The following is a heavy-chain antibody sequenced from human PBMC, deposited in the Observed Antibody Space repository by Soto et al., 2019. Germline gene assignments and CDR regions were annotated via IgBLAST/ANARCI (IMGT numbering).Heavy chain of an antibody. CDR1: GFTFSNAW. J-gene: IGHJ5*02. V-gene: IGHV3-15*01. D-gene: IGHD2-15*01. CDR3: TTDPHCSGGSCYSDWFDP. CDR2: IKSKTDGGTT. Sequence: PGGSLRLSCAASGFTFSNAWMSWVRQAPGKGLEWVGRIKSKTDGGTTDYAAPVKGRFTISRDDSKNTLYLQMNSLKTEDTAVYYCTTDPHCSGGSCYSDWFDPWGQGTLVTVSS.